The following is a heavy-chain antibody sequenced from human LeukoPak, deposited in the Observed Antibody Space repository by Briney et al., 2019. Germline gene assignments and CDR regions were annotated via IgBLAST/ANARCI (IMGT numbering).Heavy chain of an antibody. V-gene: IGHV1-2*02. CDR2: INPNSGGT. CDR3: ATHFSTAYQLPYTDYYYMDV. J-gene: IGHJ6*03. D-gene: IGHD2-2*01. CDR1: GGTFSSYA. Sequence: ASVKVSCKASGGTFSSYAISWVRQAPGQGLEWMGWINPNSGGTNYAQKFQGRVTMTRDTSISTAYMELSRLRSDDTAVYYCATHFSTAYQLPYTDYYYMDVWGKGTTVTVSS.